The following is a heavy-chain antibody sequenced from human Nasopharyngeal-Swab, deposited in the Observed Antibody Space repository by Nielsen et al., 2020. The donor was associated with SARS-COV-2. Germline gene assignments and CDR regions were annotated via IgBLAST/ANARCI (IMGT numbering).Heavy chain of an antibody. D-gene: IGHD3-16*01. Sequence: GESLKISCAASGFTFDDYSMHWVRQAPGKGLEWVSLISWDGGSTYYADSVKGRFTISRDNAKNSLYLQMNSLRDEDTAVYYCARASLGAERTSRAFDIWGQGTMVTVSS. CDR3: ARASLGAERTSRAFDI. J-gene: IGHJ3*02. CDR1: GFTFDDYS. V-gene: IGHV3-43*01. CDR2: ISWDGGST.